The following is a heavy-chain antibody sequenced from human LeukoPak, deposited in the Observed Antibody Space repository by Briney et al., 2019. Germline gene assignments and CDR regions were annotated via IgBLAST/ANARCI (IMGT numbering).Heavy chain of an antibody. Sequence: GGSLRLTCAASGFTFSSYAMSWVRQAPGKGLEWVSAISGSGGSTYYADSVKGRFTISRDNSKNTLYLQMNSLRAEDTAVYYCAKGGYSYGYNYWGQGTLVTVSS. CDR1: GFTFSSYA. CDR2: ISGSGGST. CDR3: AKGGYSYGYNY. V-gene: IGHV3-23*01. D-gene: IGHD5-18*01. J-gene: IGHJ4*02.